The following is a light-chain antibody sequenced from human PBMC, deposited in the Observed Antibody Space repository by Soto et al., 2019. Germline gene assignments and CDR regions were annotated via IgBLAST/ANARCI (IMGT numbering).Light chain of an antibody. CDR2: DVT. Sequence: SALTQPASVSGSPGQSITISCTGTNSDIGGYNFVSWYRQHPGKAPQLIIYDVTNRPSGVSDRFSASKSGNAASLTISGLRTEDEADYFCSSYTVSSTYVFGTGTKVTVL. CDR1: NSDIGGYNF. V-gene: IGLV2-14*03. CDR3: SSYTVSSTYV. J-gene: IGLJ1*01.